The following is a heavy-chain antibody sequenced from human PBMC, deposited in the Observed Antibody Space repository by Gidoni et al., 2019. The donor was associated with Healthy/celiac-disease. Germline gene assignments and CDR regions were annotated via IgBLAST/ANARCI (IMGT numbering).Heavy chain of an antibody. D-gene: IGHD5-12*01. Sequence: EVQLVESGGGLVQPGGSLRLSCSASGFTFSSYAMHWVRQAPGKGLEYVSAISSNGGSTYYADSVKGRFTISRDNSKNTLYLQMSSLRAEDTAVYYCVKRQRFYDGGGYYYYYMDVWGKGTTVTVSS. CDR3: VKRQRFYDGGGYYYYYMDV. J-gene: IGHJ6*03. CDR1: GFTFSSYA. CDR2: ISSNGGST. V-gene: IGHV3-64D*06.